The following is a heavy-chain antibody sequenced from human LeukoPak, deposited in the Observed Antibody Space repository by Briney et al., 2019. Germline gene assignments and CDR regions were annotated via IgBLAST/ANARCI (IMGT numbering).Heavy chain of an antibody. D-gene: IGHD2-21*02. CDR2: INPNSGGT. Sequence: PRAPVKVSCKASGYTFTGYYMHWVRQAPGQGLEWMGWINPNSGGTNYAQKFQGRVTMTRDTSISTAYMELSRLRSDDTAVYYCARRAVTPRYFDYWGQGTLVTVSS. J-gene: IGHJ4*02. CDR3: ARRAVTPRYFDY. V-gene: IGHV1-2*02. CDR1: GYTFTGYY.